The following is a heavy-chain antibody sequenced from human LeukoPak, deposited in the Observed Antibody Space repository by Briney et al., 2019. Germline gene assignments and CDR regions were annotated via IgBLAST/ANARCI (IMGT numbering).Heavy chain of an antibody. CDR2: IYYSGST. D-gene: IGHD6-13*01. CDR3: ARHAGGIAAAGTRPFDY. CDR1: GASFSSSTYY. Sequence: SETLSLTSTVSGASFSSSTYYWGWIRQPPGKGLEWIGSIYYSGSTYYNPSLKSRVTMSVDTSKNQFSLKLGSVTAADTAVYYCARHAGGIAAAGTRPFDYWGQGTLVTVSS. V-gene: IGHV4-39*01. J-gene: IGHJ4*02.